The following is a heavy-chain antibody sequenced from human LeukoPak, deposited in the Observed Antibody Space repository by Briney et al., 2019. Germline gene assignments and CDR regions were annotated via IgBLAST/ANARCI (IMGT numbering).Heavy chain of an antibody. CDR2: IYSGGST. Sequence: AGGSLRLSCAASGFTVSSDYMSWVRQAPGKGLEWVSVIYSGGSTYYADSVRGRFTISRDKSKNTVYLQMNSLRFEDTAMYYCARNWFDPSGQGTLVTVSS. J-gene: IGHJ5*02. CDR1: GFTVSSDY. CDR3: ARNWFDP. V-gene: IGHV3-53*05.